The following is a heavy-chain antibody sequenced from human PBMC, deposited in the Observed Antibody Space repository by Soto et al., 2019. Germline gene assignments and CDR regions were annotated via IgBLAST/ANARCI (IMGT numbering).Heavy chain of an antibody. V-gene: IGHV3-30-3*01. J-gene: IGHJ4*02. CDR1: GFIFSSYA. Sequence: QVQLVESGGGVVQPGRSLRLSCAASGFIFSSYAMHWVRQAPGKGLEWVAVISFDGSNKYYADSVKGRFTISRDNSKNTLYLQMNSLRAEDTAVYYCARGGLKILWFRGNYWGQGTLVTVSS. CDR3: ARGGLKILWFRGNY. CDR2: ISFDGSNK. D-gene: IGHD3-10*01.